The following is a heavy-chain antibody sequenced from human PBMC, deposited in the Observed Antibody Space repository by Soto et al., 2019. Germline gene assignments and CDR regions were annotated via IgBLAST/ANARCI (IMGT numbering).Heavy chain of an antibody. D-gene: IGHD6-19*01. V-gene: IGHV1-69*02. Sequence: QVQLVQSGAEVKKPGSSVKVSCKASGGTFSSYTISWVRQAPGQGLDWRGRIIPILGIANYAQKFQGRVTITADKSTSTAYLELSSLRSEDTAVYYCARSSIAVAGSNYDYYMAFWRKWTTVTVSS. CDR2: IIPILGIA. CDR3: ARSSIAVAGSNYDYYMAF. CDR1: GGTFSSYT. J-gene: IGHJ6*03.